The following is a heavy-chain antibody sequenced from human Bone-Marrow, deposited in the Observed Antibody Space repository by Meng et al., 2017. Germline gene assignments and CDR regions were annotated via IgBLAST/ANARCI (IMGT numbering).Heavy chain of an antibody. CDR3: ATIGRYCSSTSCLNWFDP. D-gene: IGHD2-2*01. J-gene: IGHJ5*02. V-gene: IGHV1-69*13. Sequence: GAEGKKPGASVKVSCKPSGGTFSSYAISWVRQAPGQGLEWMGGIIPIFGTANYAQKFQGRVTITADESTSTAYMELSSLRSEDTAVYYCATIGRYCSSTSCLNWFDPWGQGTLVTVSS. CDR2: IIPIFGTA. CDR1: GGTFSSYA.